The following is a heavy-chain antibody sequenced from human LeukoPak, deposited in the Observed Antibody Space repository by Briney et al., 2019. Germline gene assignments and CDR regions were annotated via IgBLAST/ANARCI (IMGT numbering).Heavy chain of an antibody. CDR1: GFAFRNYA. CDR2: ISAGGSRT. J-gene: IGHJ4*02. D-gene: IGHD3-3*01. V-gene: IGHV3-23*01. Sequence: GSLRLSCEASGFAFRNYAMAWVRQSPGKGLEWVSGISAGGSRTYYSESVKGRFTISRDNSKNTLYLQMNSLRAEDTAVYYCAKEYDFWSGYYIYWGQGTLVTVSS. CDR3: AKEYDFWSGYYIY.